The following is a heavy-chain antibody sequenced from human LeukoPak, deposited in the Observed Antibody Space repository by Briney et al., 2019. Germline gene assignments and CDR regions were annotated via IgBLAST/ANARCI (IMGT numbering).Heavy chain of an antibody. CDR2: INHSGST. CDR1: GGSFSGYY. J-gene: IGHJ4*02. V-gene: IGHV4-34*01. CDR3: ARGCWTPRWLLRTHLDY. D-gene: IGHD5-24*01. Sequence: SETLSLTCAVYGGSFSGYYWSWIRQPPGKGLEWIGEINHSGSTNYNPSLKSRVTISVDTSKNQFSLKLSSVTAADTAVYYCARGCWTPRWLLRTHLDYWGQGTLVTVSS.